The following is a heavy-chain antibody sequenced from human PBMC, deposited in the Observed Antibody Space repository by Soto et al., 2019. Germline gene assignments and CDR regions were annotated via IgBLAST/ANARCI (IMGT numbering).Heavy chain of an antibody. J-gene: IGHJ5*02. D-gene: IGHD3-16*02. CDR1: GFTFGSYS. Sequence: GGSLRLSCAASGFTFGSYSVNWVRQAPGKGLEWVSSISSSSSYIYYADSVKGRFTISRDNAKNSLYLQMNSLRAEDTAVYYCARGDPDDYIWGSYRYTSFTWFDPWGQGTLVTVSS. V-gene: IGHV3-21*01. CDR2: ISSSSSYI. CDR3: ARGDPDDYIWGSYRYTSFTWFDP.